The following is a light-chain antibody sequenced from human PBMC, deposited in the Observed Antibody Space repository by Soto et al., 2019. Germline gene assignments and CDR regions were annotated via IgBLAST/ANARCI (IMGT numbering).Light chain of an antibody. CDR1: TSNIGSHS. CDR2: PNT. V-gene: IGLV1-44*01. CDR3: ETWDASPTGV. Sequence: QSVLAQRPWVSGNPGERITIHCSGSTSNIGSHSVNWYQHVAVTAAKLLMNPNTQRPSGVPDRYCGYKSHTSAPLVISGLQSEDEAHYHCETWDASPTGVFGTGTKLTDL. J-gene: IGLJ1*01.